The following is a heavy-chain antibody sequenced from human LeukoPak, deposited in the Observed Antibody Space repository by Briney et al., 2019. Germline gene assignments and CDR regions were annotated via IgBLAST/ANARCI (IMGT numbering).Heavy chain of an antibody. J-gene: IGHJ3*02. V-gene: IGHV3-30*18. CDR3: AKGTHYYDSSGYWGAFDI. CDR2: ISYDGGNK. CDR1: GFTFSSKD. D-gene: IGHD3-22*01. Sequence: GGSLRLSCAASGFTFSSKDIHWVRQAPGKGLEWVVVISYDGGNKYYADSVKGRFANSRDNSKNTLYLQMNSLRAEDTAVYYCAKGTHYYDSSGYWGAFDIWGQGTMVTVSS.